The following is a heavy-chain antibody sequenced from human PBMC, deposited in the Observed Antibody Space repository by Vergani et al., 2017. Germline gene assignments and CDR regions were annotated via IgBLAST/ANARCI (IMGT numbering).Heavy chain of an antibody. Sequence: QVQLQESGPGLVKPSQTLSLTCTVSGGSISSGSHYWKWIRQPAGEGLEWIGRFYIDGSTTYNPSLKSRVTISVDTSKNQFSLKLSSVTAADTAVYYCARGRITMVRGVMRYFDLWGRGTLVTVSS. CDR1: GGSISSGSHY. CDR3: ARGRITMVRGVMRYFDL. CDR2: FYIDGST. D-gene: IGHD3-10*01. V-gene: IGHV4-61*02. J-gene: IGHJ2*01.